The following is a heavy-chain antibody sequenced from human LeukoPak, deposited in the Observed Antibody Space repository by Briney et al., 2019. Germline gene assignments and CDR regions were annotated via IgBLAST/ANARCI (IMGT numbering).Heavy chain of an antibody. CDR1: GGSFSGYY. J-gene: IGHJ5*02. V-gene: IGHV4-34*01. D-gene: IGHD3-22*01. CDR3: ARGERYYDSSGYIWFDP. Sequence: ASETLSLTCAVYGGSFSGYYWSWIRQPPGKGLEWIGEINHSGSTNYNPSLKSRVTISVDTSKNQFSLKLSSVTAADTAVYYCARGERYYDSSGYIWFDPWGQGTLVTVSS. CDR2: INHSGST.